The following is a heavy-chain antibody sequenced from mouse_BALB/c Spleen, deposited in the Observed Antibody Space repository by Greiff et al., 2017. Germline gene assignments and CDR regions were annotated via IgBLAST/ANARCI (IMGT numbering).Heavy chain of an antibody. CDR1: GYTFTEYT. D-gene: IGHD1-2*01. CDR3: ARGELLRPAWFAY. V-gene: IGHV1-18*01. J-gene: IGHJ3*01. CDR2: INPNNGGT. Sequence: EVKLVESGPELVKPGASVKISCKTSGYTFTEYTMHWVKQSHGKSLEWIGGINPNNGGTSYNQKFKGKATLTVDKSSSTAYMELRSLTSEDSAVYYCARGELLRPAWFAYWGQGTLVTVSA.